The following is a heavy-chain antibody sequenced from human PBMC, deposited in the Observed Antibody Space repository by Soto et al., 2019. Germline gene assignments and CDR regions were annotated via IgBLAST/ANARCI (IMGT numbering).Heavy chain of an antibody. J-gene: IGHJ5*02. CDR2: INHSGST. V-gene: IGHV4-34*01. D-gene: IGHD3-16*01. CDR3: ARISLLGRFDP. Sequence: SETLSLTCAVYGGSFSGYYWSWIRQPPGKGLEWIGEINHSGSTNYNPSLKSRVTISVDTSKNQFSLKLSSVTAADTAVYYCARISLLGRFDPWGQGTLVTVSS. CDR1: GGSFSGYY.